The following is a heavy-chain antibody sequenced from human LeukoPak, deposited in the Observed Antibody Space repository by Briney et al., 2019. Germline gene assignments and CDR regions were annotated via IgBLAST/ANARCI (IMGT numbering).Heavy chain of an antibody. CDR3: ARGNYPSSFDS. V-gene: IGHV3-74*01. CDR2: INGDGSNT. J-gene: IGHJ4*02. D-gene: IGHD5-24*01. CDR1: GFTLRNYW. Sequence: PGGSLRLSCAVFGFTLRNYWMHWVRQPPGKGLVWVSHINGDGSNTGYADSVKGRFTISRDNAKNTLYLQINNLRPDDTAVYYCARGNYPSSFDSWGQGALVTVSS.